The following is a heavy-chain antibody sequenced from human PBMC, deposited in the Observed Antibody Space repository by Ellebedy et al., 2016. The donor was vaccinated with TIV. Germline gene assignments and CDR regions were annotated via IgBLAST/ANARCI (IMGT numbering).Heavy chain of an antibody. CDR1: GFTFTRYS. D-gene: IGHD1-14*01. Sequence: GESLKISCAASGFTFTRYSINWVRQAPGRGPEWLSYISSSTKDIYYEDSVKGRFTISRDNSKNSVYLQLNTLRVEDTAVYYCARADHYRLDYWGQGSLVTVSS. CDR3: ARADHYRLDY. CDR2: ISSSTKDI. V-gene: IGHV3-21*05. J-gene: IGHJ4*02.